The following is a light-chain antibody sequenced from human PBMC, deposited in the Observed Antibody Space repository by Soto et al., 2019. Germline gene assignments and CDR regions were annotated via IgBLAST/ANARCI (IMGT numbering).Light chain of an antibody. V-gene: IGLV2-8*01. CDR1: SSDVGYYDY. Sequence: QSALTQPPSASGFPGQSVTISCTGTSSDVGYYDYVSWYQQHPGKAPKLVIYEVTKRPSGVPDRVSASKSGNTASLTVSGLRAEDEADYYCSSCTSSTTRVFGGGTKLTVL. CDR3: SSCTSSTTRV. CDR2: EVT. J-gene: IGLJ3*02.